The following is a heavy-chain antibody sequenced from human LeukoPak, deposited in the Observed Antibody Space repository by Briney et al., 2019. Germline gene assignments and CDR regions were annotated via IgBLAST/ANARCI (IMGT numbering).Heavy chain of an antibody. J-gene: IGHJ4*02. Sequence: SETLSLTCTVSGGFISSSSYYWVWFRQPPGKGLEWIGSINYSGRTSYNPSLKTRVTISVDTSKNQFSLMLNSVTAADTAVYYCARRSIYDNSGYCLDYWGQGTLVTVSS. D-gene: IGHD3-22*01. CDR2: INYSGRT. V-gene: IGHV4-39*01. CDR3: ARRSIYDNSGYCLDY. CDR1: GGFISSSSYY.